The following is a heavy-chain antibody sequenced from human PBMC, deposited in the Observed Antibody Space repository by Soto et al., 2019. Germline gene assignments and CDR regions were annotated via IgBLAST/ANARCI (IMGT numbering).Heavy chain of an antibody. D-gene: IGHD6-13*01. CDR2: IKSKTDGGTT. CDR3: SPTTPRPGRYSSSWSLDY. Sequence: GGSLRLSCAASGFTFSSAWMSWVRQAPGKGLEWVGRIKSKTDGGTTDYAAPVKGRFTISRDDSKNTLYLQMNSLKTEDTAVYYCSPTTPRPGRYSSSWSLDYWGQGXLVTVYS. V-gene: IGHV3-15*01. CDR1: GFTFSSAW. J-gene: IGHJ4*02.